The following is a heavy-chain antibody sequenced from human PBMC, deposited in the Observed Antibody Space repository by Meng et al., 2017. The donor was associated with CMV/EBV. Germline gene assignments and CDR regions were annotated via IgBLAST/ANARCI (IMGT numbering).Heavy chain of an antibody. V-gene: IGHV3-30-3*01. Sequence: GESLKISCAASGFTFNNYVLHWVRQAPGKGLEWVAVIFYDGNNQYYADSVKGRFTISRGNSKNTLYLQMNSLRAEDTAVYYCARSGITRVYTRPEPPPGMDVWGQGTTVTVSS. D-gene: IGHD1-14*01. CDR1: GFTFNNYV. CDR2: IFYDGNNQ. J-gene: IGHJ6*02. CDR3: ARSGITRVYTRPEPPPGMDV.